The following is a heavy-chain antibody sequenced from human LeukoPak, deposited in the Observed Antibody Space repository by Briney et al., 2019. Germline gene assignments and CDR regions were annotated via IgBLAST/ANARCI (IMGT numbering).Heavy chain of an antibody. D-gene: IGHD3-3*01. Sequence: ASVKVSCKVSGYTLTALFMHWVRPAPGKGLEWMGGFDAEDGETIYAQKLQGRVTMTEDTSTDTAYMELSSLRSEDTAVYYRATDGFDFWSGNPKIDYYYGMDVWGQGTTVTVSS. CDR1: GYTLTALF. CDR2: FDAEDGET. CDR3: ATDGFDFWSGNPKIDYYYGMDV. J-gene: IGHJ6*02. V-gene: IGHV1-24*01.